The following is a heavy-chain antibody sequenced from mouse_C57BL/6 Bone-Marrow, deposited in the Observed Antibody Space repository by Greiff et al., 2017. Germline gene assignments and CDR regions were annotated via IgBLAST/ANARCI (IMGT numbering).Heavy chain of an antibody. CDR1: GYTFTSYW. CDR3: ASIPYDGYYVGAMDY. D-gene: IGHD2-3*01. CDR2: IDPSDSYP. V-gene: IGHV1-50*01. Sequence: QVQLQQPGAELVKPGASVKLSCKASGYTFTSYWMQWVKQRPGQGLEWIGEIDPSDSYPNSNQKFKGKATLTVSTSSSTAYMQLSSLTSEYSAVYYCASIPYDGYYVGAMDYWGQGTSVTVSS. J-gene: IGHJ4*01.